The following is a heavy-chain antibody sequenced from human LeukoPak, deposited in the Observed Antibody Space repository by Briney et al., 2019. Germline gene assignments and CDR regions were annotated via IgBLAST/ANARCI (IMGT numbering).Heavy chain of an antibody. J-gene: IGHJ6*02. CDR2: ISGSGGST. CDR3: ARDLESRIFSGWNYGMDV. D-gene: IGHD2-15*01. CDR1: GFTFSSYA. Sequence: GGSLRLSCAASGFTFSSYAMSWVRQAPGKGLEWVSAISGSGGSTYYADSVKGRFTISRDNSKNTLYLQMNSLRAEDTAVYYCARDLESRIFSGWNYGMDVWGQGTTVTVSS. V-gene: IGHV3-23*01.